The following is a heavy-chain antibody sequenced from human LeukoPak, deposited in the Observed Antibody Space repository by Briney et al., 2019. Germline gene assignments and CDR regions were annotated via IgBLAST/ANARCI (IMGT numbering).Heavy chain of an antibody. Sequence: GGSLRLSCAASGFTFSSYAMHWVRQAPGKGLEWVAIIYYDGSNQYYADSVKGRFTISRDNSKNTLYLQLNSLRAEDTAMYYCARDRGQSYFDYWGQGTLVTVSS. D-gene: IGHD3-10*01. CDR2: IYYDGSNQ. CDR1: GFTFSSYA. J-gene: IGHJ4*02. CDR3: ARDRGQSYFDY. V-gene: IGHV3-30*04.